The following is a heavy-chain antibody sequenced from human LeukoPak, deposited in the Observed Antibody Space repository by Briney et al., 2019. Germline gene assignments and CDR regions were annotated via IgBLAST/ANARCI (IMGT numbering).Heavy chain of an antibody. J-gene: IGHJ4*02. CDR1: GGSIGSSSYY. V-gene: IGHV4-39*01. D-gene: IGHD1-26*01. CDR2: IYYSGST. Sequence: PSETLSLTCTVSGGSIGSSSYYWGWIRQPPGKGLEWIGSIYYSGSTYYNPSLKSRVTISVDTSKNQFSLKLSSVTAADTAVYYCARPEVGATRGLGYWGQGTLVTVSS. CDR3: ARPEVGATRGLGY.